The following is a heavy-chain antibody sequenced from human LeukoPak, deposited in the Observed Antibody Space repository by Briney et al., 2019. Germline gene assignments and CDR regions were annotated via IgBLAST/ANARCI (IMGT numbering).Heavy chain of an antibody. CDR1: GFTFSSYW. Sequence: GGSLRLSCAASGFTFSSYWMSWVRQAPGKGLEWVANIKQDGSEKYYVDSVKGRFTISRDNAKNSLYLQMNSLRAEDTALYYCAKDGVWFGELLYPNFDYWGQGTLVTVSS. CDR2: IKQDGSEK. CDR3: AKDGVWFGELLYPNFDY. J-gene: IGHJ4*02. V-gene: IGHV3-7*03. D-gene: IGHD3-10*01.